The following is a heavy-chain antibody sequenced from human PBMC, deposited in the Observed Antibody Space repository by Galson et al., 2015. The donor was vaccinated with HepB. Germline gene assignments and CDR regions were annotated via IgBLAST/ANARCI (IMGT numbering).Heavy chain of an antibody. CDR3: ARRISLVRGIITKPDYYYGMDV. J-gene: IGHJ6*02. CDR2: INQDGSSK. Sequence: SLRLSCAASGFTFSSYWMNWVRLAPGKGLEWVAHINQDGSSKYYVDSVKGRFTISRDDAKDSVYLQLDSLRAEDTAVYYCARRISLVRGIITKPDYYYGMDVWGQGTTVTVAS. CDR1: GFTFSSYW. V-gene: IGHV3-7*03. D-gene: IGHD3-10*01.